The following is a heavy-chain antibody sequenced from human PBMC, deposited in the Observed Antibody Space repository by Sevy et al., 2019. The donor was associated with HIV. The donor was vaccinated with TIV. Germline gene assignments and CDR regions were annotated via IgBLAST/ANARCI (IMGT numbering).Heavy chain of an antibody. CDR3: ARYCSSTSCYAPPFDY. CDR1: GYTFTDYY. D-gene: IGHD2-2*01. J-gene: IGHJ4*02. Sequence: ASVKVSCKASGYTFTDYYMHWVRQAPGQGLEWMGRINPKSGGTNYAQKFQGRVTMTRDTSISTAYMELSRLRSDDTAVYYSARYCSSTSCYAPPFDYWGQGTLVTVSS. CDR2: INPKSGGT. V-gene: IGHV1-2*06.